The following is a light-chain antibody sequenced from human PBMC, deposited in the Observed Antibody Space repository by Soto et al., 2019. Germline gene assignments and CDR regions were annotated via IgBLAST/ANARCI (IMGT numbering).Light chain of an antibody. CDR1: QTISSW. V-gene: IGKV1-5*03. CDR3: QQYNGT. J-gene: IGKJ1*01. CDR2: KAS. Sequence: DIQMTQSPSTLSGSVGDRVTITCRASQTISSWLAWYQQKPGKAPNLLIYKASTLESGAPSRFSGSGSGTEFIFTISSLQPDDSATYYCQQYNGTFGQGTKV.